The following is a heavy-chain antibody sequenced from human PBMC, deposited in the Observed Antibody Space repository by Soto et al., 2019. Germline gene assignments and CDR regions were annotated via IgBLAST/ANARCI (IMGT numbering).Heavy chain of an antibody. CDR1: GFTFSDYA. J-gene: IGHJ4*02. Sequence: GGSLRLSCAASGFTFSDYAMHWVRQAPGKGLEWVAVVSHDGRNTHYADSVKGRFTISRDSSKNTVSLEVTSLRAEDTAVYYCAKGGRQWLVTSDFNYWGQGALVTVSS. CDR3: AKGGRQWLVTSDFNY. D-gene: IGHD6-19*01. CDR2: VSHDGRNT. V-gene: IGHV3-30*18.